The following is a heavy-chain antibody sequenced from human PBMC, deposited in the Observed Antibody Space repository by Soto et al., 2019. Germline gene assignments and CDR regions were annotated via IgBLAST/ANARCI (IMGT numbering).Heavy chain of an antibody. CDR1: GGTFRTYA. Sequence: QVQLLQSGAEVKKPGSSVRVSCEASGGTFRTYAISWVRQAPGQGLEWMGEIIPIFGTVNYAQKFQGRVTITADESTTTVYMDLGSLRSEDTAVYYCAKGAVAGTPTSYYYYGMDVWGQGTTVTVSS. J-gene: IGHJ6*02. D-gene: IGHD6-19*01. CDR2: IIPIFGTV. V-gene: IGHV1-69*12. CDR3: AKGAVAGTPTSYYYYGMDV.